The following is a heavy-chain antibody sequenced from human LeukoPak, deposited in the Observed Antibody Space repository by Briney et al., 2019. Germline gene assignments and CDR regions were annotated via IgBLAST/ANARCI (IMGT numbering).Heavy chain of an antibody. J-gene: IGHJ5*02. CDR3: TRGHFDHFSGYCYPPDL. D-gene: IGHD3-22*01. V-gene: IGHV4-61*02. Sequence: QSLSLTRGVSGRSISIGNQDWGCGRQPAGKRLEWIGRIYTNGSTTYSPSLKSRVTISLDTSKNQFSLKLNSVTAADTALFYCTRGHFDHFSGYCYPPDLGGRGTLVTASA. CDR2: IYTNGST. CDR1: GRSISIGNQD.